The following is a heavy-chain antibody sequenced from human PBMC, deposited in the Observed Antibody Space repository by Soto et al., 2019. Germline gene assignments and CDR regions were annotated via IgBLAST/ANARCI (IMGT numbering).Heavy chain of an antibody. V-gene: IGHV4-39*01. CDR1: GGSISSSSYY. J-gene: IGHJ4*02. Sequence: ETLSLTCTVSGGSISSSSYYWGWIRQPPGKGLEWIGSIYYSGSTYYNPSLKSRVTISVDTSKNQFSLKLSSVTAADTAVYYCASTSMLPDYYGSGSSLQIDYWGQGTLVTVPS. CDR3: ASTSMLPDYYGSGSSLQIDY. D-gene: IGHD3-10*01. CDR2: IYYSGST.